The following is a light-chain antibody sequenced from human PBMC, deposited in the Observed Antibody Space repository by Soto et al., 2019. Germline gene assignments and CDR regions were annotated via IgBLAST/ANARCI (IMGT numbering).Light chain of an antibody. CDR2: GTS. CDR3: QQYHNWPLT. CDR1: QTVSRN. J-gene: IGKJ4*01. V-gene: IGKV3-15*01. Sequence: EIVMTQSLATMSVSPGERASLSCRASQTVSRNLAWYQQKPGQTPRLLIYGTSTRATGVPARFSAIGSGTEFTLTISSLQSEDFAVYYCQQYHNWPLTFGGGTKVEI.